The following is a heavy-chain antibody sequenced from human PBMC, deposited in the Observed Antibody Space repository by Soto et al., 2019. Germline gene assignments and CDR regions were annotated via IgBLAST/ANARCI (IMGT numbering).Heavy chain of an antibody. CDR3: ARDRGFGESAYNWFDP. V-gene: IGHV4-59*01. D-gene: IGHD3-10*01. Sequence: PSETLSLTCTVSGGSISSYYWSWIRQPPGKGLEWIGYIYYSGSTSYNPSLKSRVTISVDTSKNQFSLKLSSVTAADTAVYYCARDRGFGESAYNWFDPWGQGTLVTVSS. CDR1: GGSISSYY. J-gene: IGHJ5*02. CDR2: IYYSGST.